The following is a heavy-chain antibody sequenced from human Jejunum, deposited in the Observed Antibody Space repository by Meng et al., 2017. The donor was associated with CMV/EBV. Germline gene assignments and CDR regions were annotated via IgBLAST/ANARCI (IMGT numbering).Heavy chain of an antibody. D-gene: IGHD3-10*01. CDR2: VFYSGSS. CDR3: ARGAVNMVRGVSYYSDY. V-gene: IGHV4-61*01. CDR1: GTYY. J-gene: IGHJ4*02. Sequence: GTYYWNWIRQSPGKGLEWIASVFYSGSSDYNPSLKSRVTISVDTSRNQFFLELTSVTAADTAVYYCARGAVNMVRGVSYYSDYWGQGARVTVSS.